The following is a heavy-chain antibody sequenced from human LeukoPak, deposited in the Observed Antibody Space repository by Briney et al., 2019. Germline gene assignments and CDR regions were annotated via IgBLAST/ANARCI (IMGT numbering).Heavy chain of an antibody. V-gene: IGHV3-30*18. CDR2: ISYDGSNK. J-gene: IGHJ4*02. CDR1: GFAFSSYG. Sequence: GGSLRLSCAASGFAFSSYGMHWVRQAPGKGLEWVAVISYDGSNKYYADSVKGRFTISRDNSKNTLYLQMNSLRAEDTAVYYCAKDLARWGQGTLVTVSS. CDR3: AKDLAR.